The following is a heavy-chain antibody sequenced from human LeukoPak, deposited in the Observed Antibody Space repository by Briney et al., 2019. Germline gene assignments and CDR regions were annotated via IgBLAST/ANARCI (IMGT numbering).Heavy chain of an antibody. D-gene: IGHD6-19*01. Sequence: GSTNYNPSLKSRVTISVDTSKNQFSLKLSSVTAAGTAVYYCARDTQQWLFDYWGQGTLVTVSS. V-gene: IGHV4-59*01. CDR3: ARDTQQWLFDY. J-gene: IGHJ4*02. CDR2: GST.